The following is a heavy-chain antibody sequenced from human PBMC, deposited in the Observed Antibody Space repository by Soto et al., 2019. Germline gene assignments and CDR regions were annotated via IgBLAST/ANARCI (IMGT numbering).Heavy chain of an antibody. CDR2: IYYSGST. CDR3: ARVERGTVTTVVDAFDI. V-gene: IGHV4-31*03. D-gene: IGHD1-1*01. CDR1: GGSISSGGYY. Sequence: PSETLSLTCTVSGGSISSGGYYWSWIRQHPGKGLEWIGYIYYSGSTYYNPSLKSRVTISVDTSKNQFSLKLSSVTAADTALYYCARVERGTVTTVVDAFDIWGPGTMVTVSS. J-gene: IGHJ3*02.